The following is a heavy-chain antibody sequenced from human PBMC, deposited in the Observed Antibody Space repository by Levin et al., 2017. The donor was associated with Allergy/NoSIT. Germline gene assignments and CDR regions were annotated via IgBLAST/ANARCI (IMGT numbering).Heavy chain of an antibody. D-gene: IGHD2-2*01. J-gene: IGHJ4*02. CDR3: ARVSIALQLLSSPVFDY. CDR2: INTNTGNP. V-gene: IGHV7-4-1*02. CDR1: GYTFTSYA. Sequence: GESLKISCKASGYTFTSYAMNWVRQAPGQGLEWMGWINTNTGNPTYAQGFTGRFVFSLDTSVSTAYLQISSLKAEDTAVYYCARVSIALQLLSSPVFDYWGQGTLVTVSS.